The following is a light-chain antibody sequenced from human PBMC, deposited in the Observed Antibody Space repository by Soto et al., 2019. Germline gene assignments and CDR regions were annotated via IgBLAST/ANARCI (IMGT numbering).Light chain of an antibody. J-gene: IGKJ1*01. CDR3: QQYHSYPWT. CDR1: QTISTS. CDR2: KAS. Sequence: DIQMTQSPSTLSASVRDRVTITCRASQTISTSLAWYQQKPGKAPDLLIYKASTLKSGVPLRFSGSGSGTEFTLTISSVQPDDFGTYYCQQYHSYPWTFGQGTKVDIK. V-gene: IGKV1-5*03.